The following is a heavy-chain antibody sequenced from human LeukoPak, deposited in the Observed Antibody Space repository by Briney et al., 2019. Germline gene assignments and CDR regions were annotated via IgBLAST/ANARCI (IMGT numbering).Heavy chain of an antibody. D-gene: IGHD2-2*01. CDR3: ARDPMPVGWFDP. CDR2: INHSGST. J-gene: IGHJ5*02. CDR1: GGSFSGYY. Sequence: PSETLSLTCAVYGGSFSGYYWSWIRRPPGKGLEWIGEINHSGSTNYNPSLKSRVTISVDTSKNQFSLKLSSVTAADTAVYYCARDPMPVGWFDPWGQGTLVTVSS. V-gene: IGHV4-34*01.